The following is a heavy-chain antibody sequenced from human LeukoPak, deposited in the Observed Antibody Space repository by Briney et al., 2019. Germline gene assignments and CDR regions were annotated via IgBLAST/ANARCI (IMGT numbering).Heavy chain of an antibody. J-gene: IGHJ4*02. CDR3: AKAGLTGLDY. CDR2: IRYDGSNK. CDR1: GFIFSSYV. D-gene: IGHD3/OR15-3a*01. Sequence: GGSLTLSCAASGFIFSSYVMSWVRQAPGKGLEGVTFIRYDGSNKHYADSVKGRFTISRDNSKSTLYLQMNSLRAEDTAVYYCAKAGLTGLDYWGQGTLVTVSS. V-gene: IGHV3-30*02.